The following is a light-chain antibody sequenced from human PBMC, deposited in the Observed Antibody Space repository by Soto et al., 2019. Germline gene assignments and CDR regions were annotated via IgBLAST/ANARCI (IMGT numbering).Light chain of an antibody. Sequence: QSALTQPASVSGSPGQSITISCTGTSSDVGGYNYVSWYQQHPGKAPKLMMYDVSNRPSGVSNRFSGSKSGNTASRTISGLQAEDEADYYCSSYTSSSTLLYVFGTGTKLTVL. CDR3: SSYTSSSTLLYV. J-gene: IGLJ1*01. V-gene: IGLV2-14*01. CDR2: DVS. CDR1: SSDVGGYNY.